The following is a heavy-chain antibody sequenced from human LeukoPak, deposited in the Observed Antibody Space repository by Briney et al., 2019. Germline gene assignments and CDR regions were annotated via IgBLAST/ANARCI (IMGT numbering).Heavy chain of an antibody. J-gene: IGHJ4*02. D-gene: IGHD3-10*01. CDR1: GFTFTSYA. Sequence: GGSLRLSCAASGFTFTSYAMSWVRQAPGKGLEWVSSISSSGSSTYYADSVKGRFTISRDFSKNTLYLQINSLRADDTAVYYCARLSGSGSYSPFDYWGQGTLVTVSS. CDR2: ISSSGSST. V-gene: IGHV3-23*01. CDR3: ARLSGSGSYSPFDY.